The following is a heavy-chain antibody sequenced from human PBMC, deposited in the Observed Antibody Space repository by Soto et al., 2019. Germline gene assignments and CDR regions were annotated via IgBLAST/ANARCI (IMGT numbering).Heavy chain of an antibody. V-gene: IGHV3-53*01. CDR3: ARGGSLYYYYGIDI. J-gene: IGHJ6*02. D-gene: IGHD3-16*01. Sequence: LRLSCAASGFTVSSNYMTWVRQAPGKGLEWVSLIESGGITYYADSVRGRFTVSRDTSQNMLHLQMSTVRVEDTAVYYCARGGSLYYYYGIDIWGQGTTVTVSS. CDR1: GFTVSSNY. CDR2: IESGGIT.